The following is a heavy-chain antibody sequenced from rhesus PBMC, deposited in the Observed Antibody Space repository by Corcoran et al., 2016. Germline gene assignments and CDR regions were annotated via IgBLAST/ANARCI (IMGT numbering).Heavy chain of an antibody. CDR1: GYSISSGYY. Sequence: QVQLQESGPGLVKPSATLSLTCAVSGYSISSGYYWGWIRQPPGKGLEWIGSIYGSGGSNYLNPSLKSRVTRSVGTSKNQLSLKLSSVTAADTAVYYCARVGSSWSEWDTVGTEWYFDLWGPGTPITISS. CDR3: ARVGSSWSEWDTVGTEWYFDL. D-gene: IGHD5-42*01. V-gene: IGHV4S14*01. J-gene: IGHJ2*01. CDR2: IYGSGGSN.